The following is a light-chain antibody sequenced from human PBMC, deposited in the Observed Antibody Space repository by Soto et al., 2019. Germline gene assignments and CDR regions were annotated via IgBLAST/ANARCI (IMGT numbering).Light chain of an antibody. V-gene: IGLV2-14*01. Sequence: QSALTQPASVSGSPGQSITISCTGTSSDVGGYNFVSWYQQYPGKAPKLMIHDVTSRPSGVSNRFSGSKSGTTASLTISGLQAEDHADYYCRSYTSSTSYVFGSGTKVTVL. CDR2: DVT. J-gene: IGLJ1*01. CDR3: RSYTSSTSYV. CDR1: SSDVGGYNF.